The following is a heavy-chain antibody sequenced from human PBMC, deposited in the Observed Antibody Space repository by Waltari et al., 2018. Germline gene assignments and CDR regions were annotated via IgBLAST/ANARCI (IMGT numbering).Heavy chain of an antibody. Sequence: EVQLVESGGGLVEPGGSLRLSFVASGFRLRYVWMSWVRQAPGKGWEWVAEIKQEGNKKDYVGSVKGRFTISRDNAKNSVYMQMNSLRPEDTAVYYCARDWEGERPNFDYWGQGTLVTVSS. CDR2: IKQEGNKK. J-gene: IGHJ4*02. D-gene: IGHD1-26*01. CDR1: GFRLRYVW. V-gene: IGHV3-7*04. CDR3: ARDWEGERPNFDY.